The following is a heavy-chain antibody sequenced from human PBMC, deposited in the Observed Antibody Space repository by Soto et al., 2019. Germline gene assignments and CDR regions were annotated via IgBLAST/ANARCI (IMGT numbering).Heavy chain of an antibody. V-gene: IGHV1-18*01. CDR2: ISAYNGNT. Sequence: ASVKVSCKASGYTFTSYGISWVRQAPGQGLEWMGWISAYNGNTNYAQKLQGRVTMTTDPSTRTAYMELRSLRSDDTAVYYCAREGWSVAGTGGGDYWGQGTLVTVSS. CDR3: AREGWSVAGTGGGDY. D-gene: IGHD6-19*01. CDR1: GYTFTSYG. J-gene: IGHJ4*02.